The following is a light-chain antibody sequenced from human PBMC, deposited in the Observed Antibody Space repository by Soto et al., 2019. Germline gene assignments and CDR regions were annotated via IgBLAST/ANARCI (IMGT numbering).Light chain of an antibody. J-gene: IGLJ2*01. CDR2: DNN. CDR3: GTWDSSLSAVV. Sequence: QPVLTQPPSVSAAPGQKVTISCSGSNSNIGNNYVSWYQQLPGTAPKLLIYDNNKRPSGIPDRFSGSKSGTSATLGITGLQTGDEADYYCGTWDSSLSAVVFGGGTKLTVL. CDR1: NSNIGNNY. V-gene: IGLV1-51*01.